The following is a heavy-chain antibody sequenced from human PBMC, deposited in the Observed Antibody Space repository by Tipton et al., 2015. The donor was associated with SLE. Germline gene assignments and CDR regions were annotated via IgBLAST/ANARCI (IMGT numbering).Heavy chain of an antibody. V-gene: IGHV3-21*01. Sequence: SLRLSCAASGFTFSSYGMHWVRQAPGKGLEWVSSISSSSSYIYYADSVKGRFTISRDNAKNSLYLQMNSLRAEDTAVYYCARDLVAGTHYFDYWGQGTLVTVSS. J-gene: IGHJ4*02. CDR1: GFTFSSYG. CDR3: ARDLVAGTHYFDY. CDR2: ISSSSSYI. D-gene: IGHD6-19*01.